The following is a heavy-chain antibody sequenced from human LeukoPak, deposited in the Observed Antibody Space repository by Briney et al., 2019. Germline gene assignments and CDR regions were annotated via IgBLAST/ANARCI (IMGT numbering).Heavy chain of an antibody. D-gene: IGHD2/OR15-2a*01. CDR1: GGSISSGAYF. CDR2: IYYSGST. CDR3: AREVIEDWFDP. Sequence: SQTLSLTCTVSGGSISSGAYFWNWIRQHPGKGLEWIGYIYYSGSTYYNPSLKSRVTMSVDTSKNQFSLKLSSVTAADTAVYYCAREVIEDWFDPWGQGTLVTVSS. V-gene: IGHV4-31*03. J-gene: IGHJ5*02.